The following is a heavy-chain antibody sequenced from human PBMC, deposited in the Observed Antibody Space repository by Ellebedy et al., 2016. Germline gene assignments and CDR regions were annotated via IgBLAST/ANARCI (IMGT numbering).Heavy chain of an antibody. V-gene: IGHV4-34*01. CDR3: AREREWELPCFDY. CDR2: INHSGST. Sequence: SETLSLXXAVYGGSFSGYYWSWIRQPPGKGLEWIGEINHSGSTNYNPSLKSRVTISVDTSKNQFSLKLSSVTAADTAVYYCAREREWELPCFDYWGQGTLVTVSS. D-gene: IGHD1-26*01. CDR1: GGSFSGYY. J-gene: IGHJ4*02.